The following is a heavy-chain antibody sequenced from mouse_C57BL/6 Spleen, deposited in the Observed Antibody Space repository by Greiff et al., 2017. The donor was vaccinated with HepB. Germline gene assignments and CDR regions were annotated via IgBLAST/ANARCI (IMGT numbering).Heavy chain of an antibody. CDR1: GYTFTRYW. D-gene: IGHD1-1*01. CDR2: IDPSDSYT. Sequence: VKQSCKASGYTFTRYWMHWVKQRPGQGLEWIGEIDPSDSYTNYNQKFKGKSTLTVDKSSSTAYMQLSSLTSEDSAVYYCAREYYGSSPLDYWGQGTTLTVSS. CDR3: AREYYGSSPLDY. V-gene: IGHV1-69*01. J-gene: IGHJ2*01.